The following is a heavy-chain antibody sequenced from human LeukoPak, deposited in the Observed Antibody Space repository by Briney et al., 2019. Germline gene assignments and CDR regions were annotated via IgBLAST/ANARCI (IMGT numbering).Heavy chain of an antibody. D-gene: IGHD3/OR15-3a*01. CDR3: ARDRRALGTGI. CDR2: IIPIFGTA. V-gene: IGHV1-69*13. Sequence: ASVKVSCKGSGGTFSSYAISWVRQAPGQGLEWMGGIIPIFGTANYAQKFQGRVTITADESTSTAYMELSSLRSEDTAVYYCARDRRALGTGIWGQGTMVTVSS. CDR1: GGTFSSYA. J-gene: IGHJ3*02.